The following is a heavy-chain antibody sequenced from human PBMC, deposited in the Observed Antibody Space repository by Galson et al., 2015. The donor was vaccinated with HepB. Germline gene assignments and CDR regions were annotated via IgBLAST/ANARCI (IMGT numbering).Heavy chain of an antibody. V-gene: IGHV1-69*13. D-gene: IGHD3-22*01. CDR3: ATTPSPRINLIAVATRLYAFDV. CDR1: GGTFNTYA. Sequence: SVKVSCKASGGTFNTYANSWVRQAPGQGLEWMGGIIPIFGTPNYAQKFQGRVTISADESTSTAYMDLSSLGSEDTAVYYCATTPSPRINLIAVATRLYAFDVWGQGTMVTVSS. CDR2: IIPIFGTP. J-gene: IGHJ3*01.